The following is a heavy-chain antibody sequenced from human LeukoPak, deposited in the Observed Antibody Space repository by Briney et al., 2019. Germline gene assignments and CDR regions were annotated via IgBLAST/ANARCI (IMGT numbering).Heavy chain of an antibody. J-gene: IGHJ4*02. V-gene: IGHV3-23*01. Sequence: GGSLRLSCAASGFTFSSYAMSWVRQAPGKGLEWVSGISASGGSTFYADSVKGRFTISRDNAKNSLYLQMNSLRAEDTAVYYCARESPAFDYWGQGTLVTVSS. CDR2: ISASGGST. CDR1: GFTFSSYA. CDR3: ARESPAFDY.